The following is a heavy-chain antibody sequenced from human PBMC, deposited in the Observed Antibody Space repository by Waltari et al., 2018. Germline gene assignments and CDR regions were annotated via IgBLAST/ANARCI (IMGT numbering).Heavy chain of an antibody. CDR1: GFTFSSYG. D-gene: IGHD6-19*01. J-gene: IGHJ3*02. Sequence: QVQLVESGGGVVQPGRSLRLSCAASGFTFSSYGMHWVRQAPGKGLEWVAVIWYDGSNKYYADSVKGRFTISRDNSKNTLYLQMNSLRTEDTAMYYCAKGRRRGSGHNDAFDIWGQGTMVTVSS. CDR3: AKGRRRGSGHNDAFDI. CDR2: IWYDGSNK. V-gene: IGHV3-30*18.